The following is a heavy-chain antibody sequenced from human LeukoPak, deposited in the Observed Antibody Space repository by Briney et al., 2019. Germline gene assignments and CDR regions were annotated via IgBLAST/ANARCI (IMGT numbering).Heavy chain of an antibody. CDR2: IYYSGST. D-gene: IGHD3-16*01. CDR1: GGSISSYY. Sequence: PSETLSLTCTVSGGSISSYYWSWIRQPPGKGLEWIGYIYYSGSTNYNPSLKSRVTISVDTSKNQFSLKLSSVTAADTAVYYCAGGLGESDYWGQGTLVTVSS. V-gene: IGHV4-59*08. J-gene: IGHJ4*02. CDR3: AGGLGESDY.